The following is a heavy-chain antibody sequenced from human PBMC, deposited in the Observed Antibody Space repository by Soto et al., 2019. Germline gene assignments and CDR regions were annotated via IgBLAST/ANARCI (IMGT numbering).Heavy chain of an antibody. Sequence: EVQLLESGGGLVQPGGSLRLSCAASGFAFSSYAMSWVRQAPGKGLEWVSAISGSGGSTYYADSVKGRFTISRDNSKNTLYLQMNSLRAEDTAVYYCAKDLIAPGGMELFDYWGQGTLVTVSS. CDR3: AKDLIAPGGMELFDY. CDR1: GFAFSSYA. V-gene: IGHV3-23*01. J-gene: IGHJ4*02. CDR2: ISGSGGST. D-gene: IGHD6-13*01.